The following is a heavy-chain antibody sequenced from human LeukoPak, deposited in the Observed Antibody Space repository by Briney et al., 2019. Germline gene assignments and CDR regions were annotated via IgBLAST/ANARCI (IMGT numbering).Heavy chain of an antibody. J-gene: IGHJ4*02. CDR1: GYTFTSYY. D-gene: IGHD5-12*01. CDR2: INPSGGST. V-gene: IGHV1-46*01. Sequence: ASVKVSCKASGYTFTSYYMHWVRQAPGQGLEGMGIINPSGGSTSYAQKFQGRVTMTRDTSTSTVYMELSSLRSEDTAVYYCAVEARRGYSGYALLDYWGQGTLVTVSS. CDR3: AVEARRGYSGYALLDY.